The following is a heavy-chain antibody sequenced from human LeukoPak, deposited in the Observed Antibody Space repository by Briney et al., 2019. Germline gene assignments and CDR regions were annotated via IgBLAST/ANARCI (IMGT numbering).Heavy chain of an antibody. J-gene: IGHJ4*02. Sequence: GGSLRRSCAASGFTFSSYAMSWVRQAPGKGLEWVSAIGGSDGGTYYSDSVKGRFTISRDNSKNTLYLQMNSLRAEDTALYYCAKVQKTAYEMTFDYWGQGTLVTVSS. V-gene: IGHV3-23*01. CDR3: AKVQKTAYEMTFDY. D-gene: IGHD5-24*01. CDR2: IGGSDGGT. CDR1: GFTFSSYA.